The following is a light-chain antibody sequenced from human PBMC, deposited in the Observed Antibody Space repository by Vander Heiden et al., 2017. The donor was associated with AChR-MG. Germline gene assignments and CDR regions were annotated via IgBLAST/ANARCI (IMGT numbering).Light chain of an antibody. CDR1: QSVSSN. Sequence: EIVMTQSPATLSVSPGERATLSCRASQSVSSNLAWYQQKPGQAPRLLIYGASTRATGIPARFSGSGSGTEFTLTISSLQSEDFAVYYCQQDNNLGTFVQGTKLEIK. V-gene: IGKV3-15*01. CDR3: QQDNNLGT. J-gene: IGKJ2*01. CDR2: GAS.